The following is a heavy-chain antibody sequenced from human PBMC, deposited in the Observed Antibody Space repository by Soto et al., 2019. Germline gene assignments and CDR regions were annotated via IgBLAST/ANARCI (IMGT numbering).Heavy chain of an antibody. V-gene: IGHV4-4*07. CDR2: IYTSGST. CDR3: ARAVPAAIMTPTLPNWFDP. J-gene: IGHJ5*02. D-gene: IGHD2-2*01. Sequence: SETLSLTCTVSGGSISSYYWSWIRQPAGKGLEWIGRIYTSGSTNYNPSLKSRVTMSVDTSKNQFSLKLSSVTAADTAVYYCARAVPAAIMTPTLPNWFDPWGQGTLVTVSS. CDR1: GGSISSYY.